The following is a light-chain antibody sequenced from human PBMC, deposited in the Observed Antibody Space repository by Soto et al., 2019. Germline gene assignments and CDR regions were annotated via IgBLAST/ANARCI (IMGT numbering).Light chain of an antibody. Sequence: SYELTQPPAVSVAPGQTARIACGGNNIGRKSVHWYQQKAGQAPVLVVHDDAHRPLEIPERFSGSNSGNTATLTISRVEVGDEADYYCQVWDSSSDHVVFGGGTKLTVL. V-gene: IGLV3-21*02. CDR2: DDA. CDR1: NIGRKS. J-gene: IGLJ2*01. CDR3: QVWDSSSDHVV.